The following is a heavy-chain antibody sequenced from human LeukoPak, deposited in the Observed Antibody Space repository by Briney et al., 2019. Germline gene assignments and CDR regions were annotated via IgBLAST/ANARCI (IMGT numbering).Heavy chain of an antibody. V-gene: IGHV4-30-2*01. D-gene: IGHD2-2*01. J-gene: IGHJ4*02. Sequence: PSQSLSLTCAVSGGSISSGGYSWSWIRQPPGKGLEWIGYIYHSGSTYYNPSLKSRVTISVDRSKNQFSLKLSSVTAADTAVYYCARGAYCSSTSCPRPFDYWGQGTLVTVSS. CDR3: ARGAYCSSTSCPRPFDY. CDR2: IYHSGST. CDR1: GGSISSGGYS.